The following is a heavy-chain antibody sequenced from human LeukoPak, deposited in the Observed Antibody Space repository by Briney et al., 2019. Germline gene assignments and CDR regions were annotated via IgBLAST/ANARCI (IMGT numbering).Heavy chain of an antibody. V-gene: IGHV4-4*07. CDR2: IYTSGST. J-gene: IGHJ3*02. Sequence: SETLSLTCTVSGGSITSYYCSWIRQPAGKGLEWIGRIYTSGSTTYNPSLKRGDTMSVDTSKNQSSLKLSSVTAADTAVYYCARDLGYCSSTSCYLDAFDIWGQGTMVTVSS. CDR1: GGSITSYY. D-gene: IGHD2-2*01. CDR3: ARDLGYCSSTSCYLDAFDI.